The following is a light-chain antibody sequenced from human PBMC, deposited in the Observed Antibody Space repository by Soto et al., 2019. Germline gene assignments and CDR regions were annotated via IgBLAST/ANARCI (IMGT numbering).Light chain of an antibody. CDR1: QSVSSY. Sequence: EIVMTQSPATLSVSPGERANLSFRASQSVSSYLAWYQQKPGQAPRLLIYDASNRATGIPARFSGSGSGTDFTLTISSLEPEDFAVYYCQQRSNWPTFGQGTRLEI. CDR2: DAS. CDR3: QQRSNWPT. J-gene: IGKJ5*01. V-gene: IGKV3-11*01.